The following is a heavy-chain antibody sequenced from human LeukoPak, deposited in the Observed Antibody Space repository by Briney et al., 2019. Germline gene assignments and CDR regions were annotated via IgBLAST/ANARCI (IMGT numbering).Heavy chain of an antibody. CDR2: IYPGDSDA. CDR3: ARQGAYYYDSSGPDY. V-gene: IGHV5-51*01. D-gene: IGHD3-22*01. CDR1: GYSFTSYW. Sequence: GESLKISCKGSGYSFTSYWIGWVRQMPGKGLEWMGIIYPGDSDARYSPSFQGQVTISADKSISTAYLQWSSLKASDTAMYYCARQGAYYYDSSGPDYWGQGTLVTVSS. J-gene: IGHJ4*02.